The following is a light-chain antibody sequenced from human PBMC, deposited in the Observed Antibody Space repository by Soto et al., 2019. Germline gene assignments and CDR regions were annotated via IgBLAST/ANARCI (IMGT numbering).Light chain of an antibody. Sequence: DIQMARSPSTLPASLGERVTSICRASQSISSWLAWYQQKPGKAPKLLIYDASSLESGVPSRFSGSGSGTEFTLTISSLQPDDFATYYCQQYNSYSTFGQGTKVDIK. V-gene: IGKV1-5*02. CDR3: QQYNSYST. J-gene: IGKJ1*01. CDR2: DAS. CDR1: QSISSW.